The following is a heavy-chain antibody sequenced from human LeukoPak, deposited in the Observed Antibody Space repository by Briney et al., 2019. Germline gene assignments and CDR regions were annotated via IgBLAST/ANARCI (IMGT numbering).Heavy chain of an antibody. CDR3: ARRRYYDGSGYLE. D-gene: IGHD3-22*01. CDR2: IYYSGRT. V-gene: IGHV4-39*01. Sequence: SETLSLTCSVSGDSVSRSDSYWDWIRQPPGKGLEWIGTIYYSGRTHYSPSLKSRVTMSVDPSNNQFSLNLRSVTAADTALYYCARRRYYDGSGYLEWGQGTLLSVSS. CDR1: GDSVSRSDSY. J-gene: IGHJ1*01.